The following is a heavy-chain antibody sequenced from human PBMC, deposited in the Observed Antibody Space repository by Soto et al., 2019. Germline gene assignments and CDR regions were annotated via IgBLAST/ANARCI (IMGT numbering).Heavy chain of an antibody. Sequence: SETLSLTCTVSDRSISSYSRSWVRQPPGKELEWIGYIYYSGSTNYNPALKRRVTISVETSKKQFSLKLSSVSAADTAVYYCARRKGDNVRGVMCLDYWGQGMLVTVSS. V-gene: IGHV4-59*12. CDR2: IYYSGST. CDR1: DRSISSYS. J-gene: IGHJ4*02. D-gene: IGHD3-10*01. CDR3: ARRKGDNVRGVMCLDY.